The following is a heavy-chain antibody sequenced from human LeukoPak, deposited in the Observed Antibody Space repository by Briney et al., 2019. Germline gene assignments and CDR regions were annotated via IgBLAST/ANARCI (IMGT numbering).Heavy chain of an antibody. CDR2: ISYDGSNK. D-gene: IGHD6-13*01. CDR1: GFTFSSYG. V-gene: IGHV3-30*18. Sequence: PGRSLRLSCAASGFTFSSYGMHWVRQAPGKGLEWVAVISYDGSNKYYADSVKGRFTISRDSSKNTLYLQMNSLRAEDTAVYYCAKGQQLVLDWSDPWGQGTLVTVSS. CDR3: AKGQQLVLDWSDP. J-gene: IGHJ5*02.